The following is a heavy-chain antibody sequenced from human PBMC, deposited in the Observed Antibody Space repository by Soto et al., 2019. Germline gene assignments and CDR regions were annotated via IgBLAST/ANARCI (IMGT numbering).Heavy chain of an antibody. CDR2: ISAYNGYT. J-gene: IGHJ5*02. CDR1: GYTFTSHS. Sequence: QVQLVQSGAEVKKPGASVKVSCKASGYTFTSHSISWVLRAPGEGLEWVGWISAYNGYTNYAENFQGRVTMTTDASTSTAYMELRSLRSDDTAVYYCARVGYYYGSGSYLFDPWGQGTLVTVSS. V-gene: IGHV1-18*04. CDR3: ARVGYYYGSGSYLFDP. D-gene: IGHD3-10*01.